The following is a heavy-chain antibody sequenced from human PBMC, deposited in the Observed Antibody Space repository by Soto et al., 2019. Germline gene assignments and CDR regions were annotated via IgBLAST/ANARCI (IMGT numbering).Heavy chain of an antibody. CDR1: GFTFSSYG. V-gene: IGHV3-33*01. Sequence: PGGSLRLSCAASGFTFSSYGMHWVRQAPGKGLEWVAVIWYDGINKYYADSVKGRFTISRDNSKNTLYLQMNSLRAEDTAVYYCARGTYYYDSSGSDVWGQGTTVTVSS. D-gene: IGHD3-22*01. CDR2: IWYDGINK. CDR3: ARGTYYYDSSGSDV. J-gene: IGHJ6*02.